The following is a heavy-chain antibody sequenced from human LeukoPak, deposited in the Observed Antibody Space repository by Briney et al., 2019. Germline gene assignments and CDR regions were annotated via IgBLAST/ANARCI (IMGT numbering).Heavy chain of an antibody. V-gene: IGHV4-39*07. J-gene: IGHJ3*02. Sequence: PSETLSLTCTVSGGSISSSSYYWGWIRQPPGKGLEWIGSIYYSGSTYYNPSLKSRVTTSVDTSKNQFSLKLSSVTAADTAVYYCARDPKYCSSTSCYKPGAFDIWGQGTMVTVSS. D-gene: IGHD2-2*02. CDR3: ARDPKYCSSTSCYKPGAFDI. CDR2: IYYSGST. CDR1: GGSISSSSYY.